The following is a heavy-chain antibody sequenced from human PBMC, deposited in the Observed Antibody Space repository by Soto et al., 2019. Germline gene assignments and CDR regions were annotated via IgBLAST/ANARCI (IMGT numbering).Heavy chain of an antibody. CDR2: IYHSGIT. Sequence: SETLYLTCAVSGGSISSSNWSSWVRQSPGKELEWIGEIYHSGITNYNPSLKSRVTISVDNSENQLSLSLNSVTAADTAVYYYTRNVRCYIDYWGQGTLVTVSS. CDR1: GGSISSSNW. J-gene: IGHJ4*02. CDR3: TRNVRCYIDY. V-gene: IGHV4-4*02.